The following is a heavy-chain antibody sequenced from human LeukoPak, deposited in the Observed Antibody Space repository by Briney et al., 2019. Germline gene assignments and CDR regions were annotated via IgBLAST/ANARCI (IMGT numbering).Heavy chain of an antibody. D-gene: IGHD3-10*01. J-gene: IGHJ5*02. CDR2: ISAYNGNT. Sequence: ASVKVSCKASGYTFTSYGISWVRQAPGQGLEWMGWISAYNGNTNYAQKLQGRVTMTTDTSTSTAYMELRSLRSDDTAVYYCARDRSYYGSGSYRNWFDPWGQGTLVTVSS. CDR1: GYTFTSYG. V-gene: IGHV1-18*01. CDR3: ARDRSYYGSGSYRNWFDP.